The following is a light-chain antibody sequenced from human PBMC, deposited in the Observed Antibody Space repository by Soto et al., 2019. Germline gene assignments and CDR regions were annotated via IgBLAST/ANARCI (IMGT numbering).Light chain of an antibody. Sequence: QLVLTQSPSASASLGASVKLTCTLSSGHSSYAIAWHQQQPEKGPRYLMKLNSDGSHSKGDGIPDRFSGSSSGAERYLTISSLQSEDEADYYCQTWGTGIYWVFGGGTKPTVL. CDR1: SGHSSYA. V-gene: IGLV4-69*01. CDR3: QTWGTGIYWV. CDR2: LNSDGSH. J-gene: IGLJ3*02.